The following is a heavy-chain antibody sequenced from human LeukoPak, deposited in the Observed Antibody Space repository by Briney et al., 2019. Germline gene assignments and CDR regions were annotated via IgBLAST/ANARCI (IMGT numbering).Heavy chain of an antibody. J-gene: IGHJ4*02. V-gene: IGHV4-4*07. CDR1: GGSIDNYH. CDR3: ARRDISSGWSFDY. CDR2: IYTDGST. Sequence: SETLSLTCTVSGGSIDNYHWSWIRQPAGKGLEWIGQIYTDGSTNYNPPLKSRVTMSIDTTEDRVSLTIRSVTAADTASYYCARRDISSGWSFDYWGQGTLVTVSS. D-gene: IGHD6-19*01.